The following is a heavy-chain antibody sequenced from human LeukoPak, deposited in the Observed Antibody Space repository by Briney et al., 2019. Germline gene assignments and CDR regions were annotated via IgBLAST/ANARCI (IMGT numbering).Heavy chain of an antibody. CDR1: GFTFSTYA. Sequence: QPGGSLRLSCAASGFTFSTYAMSWVRQAPGEGLEWVSAISGSGGSTYYADSVKGRFTISRDNSKNTLYLQISSLRAEDTAIYYCAKDRRNWGSRVDYWGQGTLVTVSS. CDR3: AKDRRNWGSRVDY. J-gene: IGHJ4*02. CDR2: ISGSGGST. D-gene: IGHD7-27*01. V-gene: IGHV3-23*01.